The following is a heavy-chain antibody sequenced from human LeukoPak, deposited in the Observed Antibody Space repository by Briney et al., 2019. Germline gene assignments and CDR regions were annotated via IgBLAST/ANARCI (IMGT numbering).Heavy chain of an antibody. V-gene: IGHV3-9*01. D-gene: IGHD3-22*01. J-gene: IGHJ4*02. CDR1: GFTFDDYA. CDR2: IGWNSGSI. CDR3: AKGDYDSSGYYGGLEY. Sequence: GRSLRLSCAVSGFTFDDYATHWVRQAPGKGLEWVSGIGWNSGSIGYADSVKGRFTISRDNAKNSLYLQMNSLRAEDTALYYCAKGDYDSSGYYGGLEYWGQGTLVTVSS.